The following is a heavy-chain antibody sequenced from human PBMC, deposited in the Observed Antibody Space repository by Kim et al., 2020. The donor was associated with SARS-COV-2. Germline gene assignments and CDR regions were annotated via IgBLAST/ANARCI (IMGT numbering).Heavy chain of an antibody. CDR3: ARDRGYSYDSQGEFDY. Sequence: GGSLRLSCAASGFTFSSYCMSWVRQAPGKGLEWVANIKEDGTEKYYVDSVKGRFTITRDNAKNSLDLQMNTLRAEDTAVYYCARDRGYSYDSQGEFDYRGQGTLVSVSS. CDR2: IKEDGTEK. V-gene: IGHV3-7*01. J-gene: IGHJ4*02. CDR1: GFTFSSYC. D-gene: IGHD5-18*01.